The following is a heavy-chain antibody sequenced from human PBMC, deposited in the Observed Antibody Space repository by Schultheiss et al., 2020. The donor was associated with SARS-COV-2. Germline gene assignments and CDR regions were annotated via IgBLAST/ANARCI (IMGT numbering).Heavy chain of an antibody. D-gene: IGHD2-2*01. CDR2: IWYDGSNK. Sequence: GESLKISCAASGFTFSSYGMHWVRQAPGKGLEWVAVIWYDGSNKYYGDSVKGRFTISRDNSKNTLYLQMNSLRAEDTALYYCAKGTCSSIKHWNCDYYYGMDVWGQGTTVTVSS. V-gene: IGHV3-30*02. J-gene: IGHJ6*02. CDR1: GFTFSSYG. CDR3: AKGTCSSIKHWNCDYYYGMDV.